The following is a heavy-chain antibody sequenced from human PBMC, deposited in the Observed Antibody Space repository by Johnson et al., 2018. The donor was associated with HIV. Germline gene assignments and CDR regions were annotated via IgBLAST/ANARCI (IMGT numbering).Heavy chain of an antibody. Sequence: VQLVESGGGLVQPGGSLRLSCAASGFAVSSNYMNWVRQTPGKGLAWVSILYSAGSAYYADSVKGRFTISRDNSKNTLYLQMNSLRAEDTAVYYCARVGASRFDAFHVWGQGTMVTVSS. D-gene: IGHD3-16*01. CDR2: LYSAGSA. J-gene: IGHJ3*01. CDR1: GFAVSSNY. V-gene: IGHV3-66*01. CDR3: ARVGASRFDAFHV.